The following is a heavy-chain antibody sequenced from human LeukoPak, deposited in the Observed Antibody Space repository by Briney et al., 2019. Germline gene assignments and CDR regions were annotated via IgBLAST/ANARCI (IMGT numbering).Heavy chain of an antibody. D-gene: IGHD6-19*01. CDR1: GGSIISSNYY. J-gene: IGHJ5*02. CDR2: IHYTRST. CDR3: ARHIPGHSSGWYGRVNWFDP. Sequence: SETLSLTCTVSGGSIISSNYYWGWLRQPPGKGLEWIVCIHYTRSTYYNPSLKSRVTISVDTSKNQFSLKLSSVTAADTAMYYCARHIPGHSSGWYGRVNWFDPWGQGTLVTVSS. V-gene: IGHV4-39*01.